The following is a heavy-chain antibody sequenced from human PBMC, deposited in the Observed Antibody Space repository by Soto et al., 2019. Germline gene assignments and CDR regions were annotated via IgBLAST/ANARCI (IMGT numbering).Heavy chain of an antibody. CDR2: ISSNGGST. J-gene: IGHJ6*03. V-gene: IGHV3-64*01. CDR3: ARARLPLYYYMDV. CDR1: GFTFSSYA. Sequence: EVQLVESGGGLVQPGGSLRLSCAASGFTFSSYAMHWVRQAPGKGLEYVSAISSNGGSTYYANSVKGRFTISRDNSKNTLYLQMGSLRAEDMAVYYCARARLPLYYYMDVWGNGTTVTVSS. D-gene: IGHD4-17*01.